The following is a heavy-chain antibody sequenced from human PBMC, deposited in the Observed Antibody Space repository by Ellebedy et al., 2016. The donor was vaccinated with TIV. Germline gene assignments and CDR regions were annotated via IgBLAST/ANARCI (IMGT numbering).Heavy chain of an antibody. J-gene: IGHJ5*01. D-gene: IGHD3-3*01. CDR3: ARVPRYYDSSIGFYSGWFDS. V-gene: IGHV4-39*07. Sequence: MPSETLSLTCTVSGGSINSEGYHWGWIRQPPGKGLEWIGSIYYGGTTYYNPSLKSRVTMSVETSVNQFSLSLSSVTAADTAVFYCARVPRYYDSSIGFYSGWFDSWGQGILVTVSS. CDR1: GGSINSEGYH. CDR2: IYYGGTT.